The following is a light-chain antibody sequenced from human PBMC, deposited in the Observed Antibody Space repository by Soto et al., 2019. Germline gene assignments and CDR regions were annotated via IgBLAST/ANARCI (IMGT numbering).Light chain of an antibody. CDR3: QHSGT. CDR2: KAP. Sequence: DIQMTQSPSTLSASVGDRVTITCRASQSISTRLAWYQQKPGRAPNLLIYKAPDLKTGVPSRFRGSGSGTEFTLSITTLQPDDFATYYCQHSGTFGQGNKVEVK. CDR1: QSISTR. J-gene: IGKJ1*01. V-gene: IGKV1-5*03.